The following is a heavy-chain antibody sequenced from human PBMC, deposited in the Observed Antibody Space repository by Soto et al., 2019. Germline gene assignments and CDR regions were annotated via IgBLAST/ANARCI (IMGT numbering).Heavy chain of an antibody. CDR2: IKSKTDGGTT. CDR3: TTAFLYYYDSSGYDIDY. Sequence: EVQLVESGGGLVKPGGSLRLSCAASGFTFSNAWMNWVRQAPGKGLEWVGRIKSKTDGGTTDYAAPVKGRFTISRDDSKNTLYLQMNSLKTEGTAVYYCTTAFLYYYDSSGYDIDYWGQGTLVTVSS. J-gene: IGHJ4*02. V-gene: IGHV3-15*07. D-gene: IGHD3-22*01. CDR1: GFTFSNAW.